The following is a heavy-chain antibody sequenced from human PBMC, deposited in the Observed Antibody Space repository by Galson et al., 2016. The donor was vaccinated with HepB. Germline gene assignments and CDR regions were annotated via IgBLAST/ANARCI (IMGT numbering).Heavy chain of an antibody. CDR3: ARDRGGGAPKLVIFDY. CDR2: ISSSSDNK. J-gene: IGHJ4*02. CDR1: GFTFSSYS. D-gene: IGHD3-16*01. Sequence: SLRLSCAASGFTFSSYSMNWVRQAPGKGLEWVSGISSSSDNKVYAESVKGRFTISRDNAKNSLYLQMNSLRAEDTAVYFCARDRGGGAPKLVIFDYWGQGTLVTVSS. V-gene: IGHV3-21*01.